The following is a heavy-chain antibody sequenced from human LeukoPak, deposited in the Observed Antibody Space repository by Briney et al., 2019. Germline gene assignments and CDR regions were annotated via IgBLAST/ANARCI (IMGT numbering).Heavy chain of an antibody. CDR1: GYTFTSYD. D-gene: IGHD3-22*01. V-gene: IGHV1-8*01. CDR3: ARAHYYDKSTVNWFDP. Sequence: GASVKVSCKASGYTFTSYDINWVRQSTGQGLEWMGWMNPNSGNTGYAQKFQGRVTMTRNTSISTVYMELSSLRSEDTAVYYCARAHYYDKSTVNWFDPWGQGTLVTVSS. CDR2: MNPNSGNT. J-gene: IGHJ5*02.